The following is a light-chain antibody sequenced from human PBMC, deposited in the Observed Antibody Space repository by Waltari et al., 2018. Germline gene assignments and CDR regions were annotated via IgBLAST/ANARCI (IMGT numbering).Light chain of an antibody. J-gene: IGLJ2*01. CDR3: QTWDSNTVV. CDR1: KLRDKY. Sequence: SYDLTQPPSVSASPGQTASIACFGDKLRDKYVSRYQQNPGQSPVLVIYQDTKRPSVIPERFSASNSGNTATLTVSETQAVDEASYYCQTWDSNTVVFGGGTTLTVL. CDR2: QDT. V-gene: IGLV3-1*01.